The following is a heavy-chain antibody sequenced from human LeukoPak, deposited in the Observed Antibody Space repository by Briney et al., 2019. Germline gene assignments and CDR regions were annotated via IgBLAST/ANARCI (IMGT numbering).Heavy chain of an antibody. D-gene: IGHD3-10*01. J-gene: IGHJ6*03. CDR1: GFTFSNAW. V-gene: IGHV3-15*01. CDR3: TTVFDTMVRGVTPPYYYYYMDV. Sequence: PGGTLRLSCAASGFTFSNAWMSWVRQAPGKGLEWVGRIKSKTDGGTTDYAAPVKGRFTISRDDSKNTLYLQMNSLKTEDTAVYYCTTVFDTMVRGVTPPYYYYYMDVWGKGTTVTVSS. CDR2: IKSKTDGGTT.